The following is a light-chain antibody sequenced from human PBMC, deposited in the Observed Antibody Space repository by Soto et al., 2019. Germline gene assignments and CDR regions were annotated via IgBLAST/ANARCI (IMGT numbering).Light chain of an antibody. CDR1: QPIKTW. Sequence: DIQLTQSPASVSAAVGDRINISCRASQPIKTWLAWYQQKPGKGPKLLIYTPSTLETGVPSRFSGSGSGTDFTLTISSLQPEDAAIYSCQQAASFPFTFGPGAKV. CDR3: QQAASFPFT. V-gene: IGKV1-12*02. J-gene: IGKJ3*01. CDR2: TPS.